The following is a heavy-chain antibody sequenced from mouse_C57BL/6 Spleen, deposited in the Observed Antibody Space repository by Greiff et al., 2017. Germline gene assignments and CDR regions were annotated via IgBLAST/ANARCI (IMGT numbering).Heavy chain of an antibody. CDR3: ARFTPVVPMDY. V-gene: IGHV2-9-1*01. Sequence: VKLMESGPGLVAPSQSLSITCTVSGFSLTSYAISWVRQPPGKGLEWLGVIWTGGGKNYNSALKSRLSISNDHSKRQGFLKMNTLQTDDTARYYCARFTPVVPMDYWGQGTSVTVSS. CDR1: GFSLTSYA. J-gene: IGHJ4*01. D-gene: IGHD1-1*01. CDR2: IWTGGGK.